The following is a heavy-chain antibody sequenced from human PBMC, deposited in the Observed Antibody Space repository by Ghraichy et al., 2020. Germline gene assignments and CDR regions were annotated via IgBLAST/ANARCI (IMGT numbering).Heavy chain of an antibody. D-gene: IGHD6-13*01. CDR2: MNPNSGNT. J-gene: IGHJ6*02. Sequence: ASVKVSCKASGYTFTSYDINWVRQATGQGLEWMGWMNPNSGNTGYAQKFQGRVTMTRNTSISTAYMELSSLRSEDTAVYYCATYSSSWYRGPYYYYGMDVWGQGTTVTVSS. CDR1: GYTFTSYD. V-gene: IGHV1-8*01. CDR3: ATYSSSWYRGPYYYYGMDV.